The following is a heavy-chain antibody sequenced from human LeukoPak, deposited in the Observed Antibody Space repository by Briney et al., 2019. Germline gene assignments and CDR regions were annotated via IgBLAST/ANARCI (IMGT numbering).Heavy chain of an antibody. CDR3: AKLHSATITADFDY. J-gene: IGHJ4*02. D-gene: IGHD1-14*01. CDR2: ISIGGDYT. CDR1: GFTFSSSA. V-gene: IGHV3-23*01. Sequence: QPGGSLRLSCAASGFTFSSSAMSWVRQAPGKGLEWVSGISIGGDYTYYADSVKGRFTISRDNSKNTLSLQMSNLRAEDTAIYYCAKLHSATITADFDYWGQGTLVTVSS.